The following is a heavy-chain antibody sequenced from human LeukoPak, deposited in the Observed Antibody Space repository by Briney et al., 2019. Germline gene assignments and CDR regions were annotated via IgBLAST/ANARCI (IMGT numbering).Heavy chain of an antibody. D-gene: IGHD4-11*01. J-gene: IGHJ4*02. V-gene: IGHV1-2*02. Sequence: ASGKVSCKACGYTFTGYYMHWVRQAPGQGLEWMGWINPNSGGTNDAQKFQGRVTMTRDTSISTAYMELSRLRSDDTAVYYCARVYSNHFDYWGQGTLVTVSS. CDR3: ARVYSNHFDY. CDR1: GYTFTGYY. CDR2: INPNSGGT.